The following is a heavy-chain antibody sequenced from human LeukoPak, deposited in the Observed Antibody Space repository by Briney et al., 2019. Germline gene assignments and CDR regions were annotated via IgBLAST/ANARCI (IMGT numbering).Heavy chain of an antibody. CDR1: GGSISSYY. V-gene: IGHV4-4*07. CDR3: EGGDSSSQADY. Sequence: PSETLSLTCTVSGGSISSYYWSWIRRPAAKGREWNGRIYTSGSTNYNPSLKSRVTISVDKSKNQFSLKLSSVTAADTAVYYCEGGDSSSQADYWGQGTLVTVSS. D-gene: IGHD6-6*01. CDR2: IYTSGST. J-gene: IGHJ4*02.